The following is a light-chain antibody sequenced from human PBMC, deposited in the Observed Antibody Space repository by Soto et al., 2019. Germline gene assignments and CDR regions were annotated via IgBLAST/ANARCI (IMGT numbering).Light chain of an antibody. Sequence: EIVMTQSPATLSVPLGERATLSCRASQSVSSYLAWYQQKPGQAPRLLIYGASTRATGIPARFSGSGSGTEFTLTISSLQSEDFAVYYCQQYNNWPPTFGGGTKVEIK. CDR1: QSVSSY. V-gene: IGKV3-15*01. J-gene: IGKJ4*01. CDR3: QQYNNWPPT. CDR2: GAS.